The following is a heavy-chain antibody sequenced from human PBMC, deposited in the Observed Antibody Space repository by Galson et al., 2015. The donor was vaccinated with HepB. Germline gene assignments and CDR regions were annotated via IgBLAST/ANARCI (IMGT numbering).Heavy chain of an antibody. V-gene: IGHV3-48*01. Sequence: SLRLSCAASGFTFSSYSMNWVRQAPGKGLEWVSYISSSSSTIYYADSVKGRFTISRDNAKNTLYLQMNSLRAGDTAVYYCAKEGPKTYYDFWSGYYTGIAPPYMDVWGKGTTVTVSS. CDR1: GFTFSSYS. CDR2: ISSSSSTI. D-gene: IGHD3-3*01. CDR3: AKEGPKTYYDFWSGYYTGIAPPYMDV. J-gene: IGHJ6*03.